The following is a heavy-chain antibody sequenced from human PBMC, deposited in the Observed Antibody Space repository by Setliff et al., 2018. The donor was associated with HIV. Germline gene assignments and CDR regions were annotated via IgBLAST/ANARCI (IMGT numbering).Heavy chain of an antibody. CDR1: GGSISSSSYY. D-gene: IGHD3-3*01. V-gene: IGHV4-39*01. J-gene: IGHJ4*02. CDR3: ARGLQFLDYYYFDY. Sequence: SETLSLTCTVSGGSISSSSYYWGWIRQPPGKGLEWIGHIYYSGSTYYNPSLKSRVTISVDTSKNQFSLKLSSVTAADTAVYYCARGLQFLDYYYFDYWGQGTLVTVSS. CDR2: IYYSGST.